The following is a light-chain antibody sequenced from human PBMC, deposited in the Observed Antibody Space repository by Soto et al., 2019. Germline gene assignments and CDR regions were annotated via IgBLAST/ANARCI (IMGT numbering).Light chain of an antibody. CDR2: INN. J-gene: IGLJ1*01. CDR1: SSNIGSNT. CDR3: ATWDDSLNGYF. Sequence: SVLPRPRSESGSPGWPVNNSCSGSSSNIGSNTVNWYQQLPGTAPKLLIYINNQRPSGVPDRFSGSKSGTSASLAISGLQSGDEADYYCATWDDSLNGYFFGTGTKVTVL. V-gene: IGLV1-44*01.